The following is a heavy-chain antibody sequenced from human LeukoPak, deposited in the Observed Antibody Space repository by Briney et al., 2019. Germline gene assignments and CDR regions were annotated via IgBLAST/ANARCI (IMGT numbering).Heavy chain of an antibody. Sequence: ASVKVSCKASGYTFTSYYMHWVRQAPGQGLEWMGIINPSGGSTSYAQKFQGRVTMTRDMSTSTVYMELSSLRSEDTAVYYCARGSKLTRDCSSTSCYTSRIYYYYYMDVWGKGTTVTVSS. D-gene: IGHD2-2*02. J-gene: IGHJ6*03. CDR2: INPSGGST. V-gene: IGHV1-46*01. CDR1: GYTFTSYY. CDR3: ARGSKLTRDCSSTSCYTSRIYYYYYMDV.